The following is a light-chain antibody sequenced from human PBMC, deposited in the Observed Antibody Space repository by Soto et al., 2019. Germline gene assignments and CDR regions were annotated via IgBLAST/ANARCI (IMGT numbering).Light chain of an antibody. CDR1: SSDVGGYNY. J-gene: IGLJ2*01. V-gene: IGLV2-14*01. CDR2: EVS. CDR3: SSYTSSSKVV. Sequence: QSALTQPASVSGSPGQSITISCTGTSSDVGGYNYVSWYQQHPGKAPKLMIYEVSNRPSGVSNRFSGSKSGNTASLTISGLQAEDEAAYYCSSYTSSSKVVFGGGTKVTVL.